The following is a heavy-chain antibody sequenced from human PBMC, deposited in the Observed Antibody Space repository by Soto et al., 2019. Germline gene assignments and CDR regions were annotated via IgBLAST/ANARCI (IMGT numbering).Heavy chain of an antibody. CDR3: ARSVFP. J-gene: IGHJ5*02. D-gene: IGHD3-3*01. Sequence: QVQLQESGPGLVKPSQTLSLTCTVSGGSISSGGYYWSWIRQHPGKGLEWIGYRYYSGRPYYNPALKSRVTISVHTPKTPFSLKRSSVTAADTAVYYCARSVFPWGPGILVTVSS. CDR1: GGSISSGGYY. CDR2: RYYSGRP. V-gene: IGHV4-31*03.